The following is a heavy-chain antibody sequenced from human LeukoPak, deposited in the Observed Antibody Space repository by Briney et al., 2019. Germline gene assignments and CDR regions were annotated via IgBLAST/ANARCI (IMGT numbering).Heavy chain of an antibody. CDR2: IKQDGSEK. D-gene: IGHD6-19*01. CDR3: ARGEQWLVRNFDY. V-gene: IGHV3-7*01. Sequence: GGSPRLSCAASGFIFSNYWMSWVRQAPGKGLEWVANIKQDGSEKYYVDSVKGRFTISRDNAKNSLYLQMNSLRAEDMAVYYCARGEQWLVRNFDYWGQGTLVTVSS. CDR1: GFIFSNYW. J-gene: IGHJ4*02.